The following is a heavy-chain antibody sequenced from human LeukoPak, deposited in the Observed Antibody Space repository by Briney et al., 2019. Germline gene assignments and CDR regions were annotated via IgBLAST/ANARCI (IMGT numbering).Heavy chain of an antibody. J-gene: IGHJ5*02. CDR3: ASSKAHYYDTTLDP. CDR2: INHNGST. CDR1: GGSFSGYY. V-gene: IGHV4-34*01. Sequence: SETLSLTCAVYGGSFSGYYWSWIRQPPGKGLEWIGEINHNGSTNYNPSLKSRVTISVDTSKNQFSLKLSSVTAADTAVYYCASSKAHYYDTTLDPWGQGTLVTVSS. D-gene: IGHD3-22*01.